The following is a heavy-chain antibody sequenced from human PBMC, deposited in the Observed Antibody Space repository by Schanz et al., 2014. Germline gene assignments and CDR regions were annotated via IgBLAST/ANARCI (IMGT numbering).Heavy chain of an antibody. D-gene: IGHD3-3*01. V-gene: IGHV1-2*06. CDR1: GYSFSAYY. CDR3: ARGTRVRTTDFWSGLYYFDY. Sequence: QVQLVQSGAELKNPGASVKVSCKASGYSFSAYYIHWMRQAPGQGLEWMGRIGPDSGSTTYAQKFQGRVTVTRDTSISTAYMELWRLGSEDTAMYYCARGTRVRTTDFWSGLYYFDYWGQGTLVTVSS. CDR2: IGPDSGST. J-gene: IGHJ4*02.